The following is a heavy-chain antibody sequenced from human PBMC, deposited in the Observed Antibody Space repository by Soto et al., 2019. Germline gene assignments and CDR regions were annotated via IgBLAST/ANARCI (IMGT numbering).Heavy chain of an antibody. CDR2: IYTADSDT. CDR1: GYSFTSYW. J-gene: IGHJ4*02. CDR3: SRLSGIQLWSYYFDY. Sequence: GESLKISCKGSGYSFTSYWIGWVRQMPGKGLEWMDSIYTADSDTRYSRSFQGQVTISAHKSISTAYLQWSSLKVSDTARYYCSRLSGIQLWSYYFDYWGRGTLVTVSS. D-gene: IGHD5-18*01. V-gene: IGHV5-51*01.